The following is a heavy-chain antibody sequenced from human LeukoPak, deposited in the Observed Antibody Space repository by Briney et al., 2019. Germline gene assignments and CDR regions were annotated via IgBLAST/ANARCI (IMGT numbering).Heavy chain of an antibody. Sequence: SETLSLTCTVSGGSISSSSYYWGWIRQPPGKGLEWIGSIYYSGSTYYNPSLKSRVTISVDTSKNQFSLKLSSVTAADTAVYYCARGVGYYDSSGYYTYYYYMDVWGKGTTVTISS. V-gene: IGHV4-39*07. J-gene: IGHJ6*03. CDR3: ARGVGYYDSSGYYTYYYYMDV. CDR1: GGSISSSSYY. CDR2: IYYSGST. D-gene: IGHD3-22*01.